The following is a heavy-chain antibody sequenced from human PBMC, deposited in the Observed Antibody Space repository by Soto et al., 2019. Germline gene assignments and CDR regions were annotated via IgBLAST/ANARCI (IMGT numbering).Heavy chain of an antibody. D-gene: IGHD6-13*01. Sequence: GGSLRLSCAASGFSFSDYAMSCVRQAPGKGLEWVSFISESVGSTHYADSVRGRFTVSRDNSKNSLSLRMNSLRDEDTAVYFCAKRSPYSSGWYSPIFDYWGQGALVTVSS. J-gene: IGHJ4*02. CDR2: ISESVGST. CDR1: GFSFSDYA. V-gene: IGHV3-23*01. CDR3: AKRSPYSSGWYSPIFDY.